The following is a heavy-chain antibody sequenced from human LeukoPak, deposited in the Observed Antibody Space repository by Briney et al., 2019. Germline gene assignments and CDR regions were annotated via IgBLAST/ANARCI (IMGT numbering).Heavy chain of an antibody. Sequence: SETLSLTCTVSGGSISSSSYYWGWIRQPPGKGPEWIGTIYHSGSTYYNPSLKNRVTISVDTSKNQLSLNLSSVTAADTAVYYCARRYSTGWSSTSWGQGTLVIVSS. V-gene: IGHV4-39*01. CDR2: IYHSGST. CDR1: GGSISSSSYY. J-gene: IGHJ5*02. D-gene: IGHD2-2*01. CDR3: ARRYSTGWSSTS.